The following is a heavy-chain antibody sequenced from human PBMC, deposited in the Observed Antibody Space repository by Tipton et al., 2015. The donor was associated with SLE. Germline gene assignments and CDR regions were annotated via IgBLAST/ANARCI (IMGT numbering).Heavy chain of an antibody. CDR2: IFTNGTT. D-gene: IGHD3-22*01. V-gene: IGHV4-61*02. Sequence: TLSLTCTVSGGSISSGTKYWNWIRQTAGKGLEWVGRIFTNGTTNYNPSLKSRVTMSLDTSKNQFSLRLSSATAADTAVYYCARVGHGFDDSGYNSHYYYYMDVWGKGTTVTVSS. CDR3: ARVGHGFDDSGYNSHYYYYMDV. CDR1: GGSISSGTKY. J-gene: IGHJ6*03.